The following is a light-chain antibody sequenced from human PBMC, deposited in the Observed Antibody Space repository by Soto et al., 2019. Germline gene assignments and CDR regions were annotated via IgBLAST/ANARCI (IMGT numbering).Light chain of an antibody. CDR3: QQHGSSPPIT. J-gene: IGKJ5*01. CDR1: QSVSSSY. V-gene: IGKV3-20*01. CDR2: GAT. Sequence: EIVLTQSPGTLSLPPGEEATLSCRASQSVSSSYLAWYQQKPSQAPRLLIHGATTRATGIPARFSGSGSGTEFTLTISSLQSEDFALYSCQQHGSSPPITLGQGTRLEIK.